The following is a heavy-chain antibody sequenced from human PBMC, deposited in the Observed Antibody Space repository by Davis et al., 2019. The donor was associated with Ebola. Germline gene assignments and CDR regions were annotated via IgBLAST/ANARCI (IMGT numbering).Heavy chain of an antibody. CDR2: IRSEAYGGKA. CDR1: GFTFHDYA. Sequence: GESLKISCTPSGFTFHDYAMTWFRQAPGKGLEWVSFIRSEAYGGKAEYAASVIGRFTISRDDSRGIAYLHMNSLKTEDTAVYYCSRGQGFYDSRGYHLYYFDSWGQGTLVTVSS. J-gene: IGHJ4*02. CDR3: SRGQGFYDSRGYHLYYFDS. D-gene: IGHD3-22*01. V-gene: IGHV3-49*03.